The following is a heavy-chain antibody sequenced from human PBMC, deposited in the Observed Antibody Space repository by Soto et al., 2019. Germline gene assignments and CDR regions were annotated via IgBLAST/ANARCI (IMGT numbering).Heavy chain of an antibody. Sequence: QVQLVQSGAEVRKPGSSVKVSCKASGGTVSNSAISWLRQAPGQGLEWMGGIITIFGPAVYARKFRGRVTITADESTSTAYMELSAVGSEDTAVYYCGRGSSWTKVEYWGQGTLVTVSS. CDR3: GRGSSWTKVEY. J-gene: IGHJ4*02. CDR2: IITIFGPA. D-gene: IGHD2-15*01. V-gene: IGHV1-69*01. CDR1: GGTVSNSA.